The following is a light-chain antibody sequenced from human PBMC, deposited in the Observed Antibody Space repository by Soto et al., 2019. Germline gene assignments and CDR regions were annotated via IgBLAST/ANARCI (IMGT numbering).Light chain of an antibody. CDR1: QSVSSSY. CDR3: QHYNSYSEA. V-gene: IGKV3-20*01. Sequence: EIVLTQSPGTLSLSLGERATLSCRASQSVSSSYLAWYQQKPGQAPRLLIYGASSRATGIPARFSGSGSGTDFTLTISSLEPEDFATYYCQHYNSYSEAFGQGTKVDIK. CDR2: GAS. J-gene: IGKJ1*01.